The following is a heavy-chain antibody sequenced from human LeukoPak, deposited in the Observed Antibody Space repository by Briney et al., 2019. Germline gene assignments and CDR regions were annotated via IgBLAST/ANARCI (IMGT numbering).Heavy chain of an antibody. D-gene: IGHD2-8*01. CDR3: ARASGYCTNGVCPDYYYYYMDV. V-gene: IGHV4-61*02. Sequence: SETLSLTCNRPDKSISSGSYYWSWIRQPAGKGLEWIGRIYTSGSTNYNPSLKSRVTISVDTSKNQFSLKLSSVTAADTAVYYCARASGYCTNGVCPDYYYYYMDVWGKGTTVTVSS. CDR2: IYTSGST. J-gene: IGHJ6*03. CDR1: DKSISSGSYY.